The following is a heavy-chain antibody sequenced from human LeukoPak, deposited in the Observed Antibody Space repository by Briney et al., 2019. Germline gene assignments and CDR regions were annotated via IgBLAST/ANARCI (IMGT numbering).Heavy chain of an antibody. V-gene: IGHV4-34*01. J-gene: IGHJ4*02. D-gene: IGHD3-22*01. CDR2: INHSGST. CDR1: GFTFSNAW. Sequence: GSLRLSCAASGFTFSNAWMSWIRQPPGKGLEWIGEINHSGSTNYNPSLKSRVTISVDTSKNQFSLKLSSVTAADTAVYYCARGYDSSGYYFDYWGQGTLVTVSS. CDR3: ARGYDSSGYYFDY.